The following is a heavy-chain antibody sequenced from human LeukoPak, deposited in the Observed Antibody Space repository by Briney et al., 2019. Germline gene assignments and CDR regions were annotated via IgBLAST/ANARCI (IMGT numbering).Heavy chain of an antibody. CDR2: IWYDGSNK. Sequence: GGSLRLSCAASGFTFSSYGMHWVRQAPGKGLEWVAVIWYDGSNKYHADSVKGRFTISRDNSKNTLYLQMNSLRAEDTAVYYCARDSTSNAFDIWGQGTMVTVSS. V-gene: IGHV3-33*01. CDR1: GFTFSSYG. CDR3: ARDSTSNAFDI. J-gene: IGHJ3*02.